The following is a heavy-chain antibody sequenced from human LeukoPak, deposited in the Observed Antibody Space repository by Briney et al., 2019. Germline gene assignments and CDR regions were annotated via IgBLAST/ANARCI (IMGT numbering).Heavy chain of an antibody. D-gene: IGHD6-19*01. CDR3: VRGSSDWNGMDV. CDR2: IWYDGSNK. CDR1: GFTFSSYG. Sequence: GRSLRLSCLSSGFTFSSYGMHWVRQAPGKGLEWVAFIWYDGSNKYYADSVKGRFTISRDNAKNTLYLQMNRLGVEDTAVYYCVRGSSDWNGMDVWGQGTTVTVSS. V-gene: IGHV3-33*01. J-gene: IGHJ6*02.